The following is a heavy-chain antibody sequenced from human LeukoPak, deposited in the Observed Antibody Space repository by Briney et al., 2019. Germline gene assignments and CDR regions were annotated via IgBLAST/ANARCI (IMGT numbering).Heavy chain of an antibody. J-gene: IGHJ4*02. Sequence: GGSLRPSCAASGFTFSNAWMSWVRQAPGKGLEWVGRIKSKTDGGTTDYAAPVKGRFTISRDNSKNTLYLQMNSLKTEDTAVYYCTTEVETTLFDYWGQGTLVTVSS. D-gene: IGHD1-7*01. CDR3: TTEVETTLFDY. CDR2: IKSKTDGGTT. CDR1: GFTFSNAW. V-gene: IGHV3-15*01.